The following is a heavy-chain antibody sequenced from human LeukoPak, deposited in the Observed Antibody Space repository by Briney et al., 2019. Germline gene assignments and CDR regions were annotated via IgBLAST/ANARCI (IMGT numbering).Heavy chain of an antibody. CDR1: GFPLSDAW. D-gene: IGHD3-3*01. Sequence: GGSLRLSCAVSGFPLSDAWMNWVRQAPGKGLEWVGRIRRTAYGAPTDYAAPVKGRFTISRDDSKNTLYLQMNSLKTEDTAVYYCTTTPTKYYDFLSAYNDYWGQGTLVTVSS. CDR3: TTTPTKYYDFLSAYNDY. CDR2: IRRTAYGAPT. J-gene: IGHJ4*02. V-gene: IGHV3-15*07.